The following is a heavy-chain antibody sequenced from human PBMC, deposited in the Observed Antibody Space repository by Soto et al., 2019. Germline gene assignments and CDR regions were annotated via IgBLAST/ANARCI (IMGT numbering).Heavy chain of an antibody. Sequence: LRLACEASDFALTSLAMTWVRQAPGKGVEWVSSFPDGGSDPSYADSVKGRFTISRDNSRKTLYLQMNSLRADDTAIYYCSFGGGLLSSGWYKYYFDYWGQGALVTVSS. CDR1: DFALTSLA. CDR3: SFGGGLLSSGWYKYYFDY. CDR2: FPDGGSDP. V-gene: IGHV3-23*01. J-gene: IGHJ4*02. D-gene: IGHD6-19*01.